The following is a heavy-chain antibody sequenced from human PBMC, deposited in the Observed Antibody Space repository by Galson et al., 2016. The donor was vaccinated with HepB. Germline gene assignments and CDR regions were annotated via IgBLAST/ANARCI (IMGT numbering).Heavy chain of an antibody. D-gene: IGHD6-13*01. CDR1: GDSISRYY. Sequence: ETLSLTCTVSGDSISRYYWSWIRQPPGKGLEWIGQVYHGGGTHYHPSLKSRVTMSVDKSTNQFSLSLTSATAADTAKYYCARIGEYSSSWYTAYDMWGRGTMVTVSS. V-gene: IGHV4-59*12. J-gene: IGHJ3*02. CDR3: ARIGEYSSSWYTAYDM. CDR2: VYHGGGT.